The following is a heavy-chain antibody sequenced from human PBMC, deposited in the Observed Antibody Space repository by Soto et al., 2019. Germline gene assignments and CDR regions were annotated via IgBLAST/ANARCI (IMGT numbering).Heavy chain of an antibody. CDR3: ARGGTMVRGVIIKGMDV. D-gene: IGHD3-10*01. V-gene: IGHV3-33*01. CDR1: GFTFSSYG. CDR2: IWYDGSNK. J-gene: IGHJ6*02. Sequence: LRLSCAASGFTFSSYGMHWVRQAPGKGLEWVAVIWYDGSNKYYADSVKGRFTISRDNSKNTLYLQMNSLRAEDTAVYYCARGGTMVRGVIIKGMDVWGQGTTVTVS.